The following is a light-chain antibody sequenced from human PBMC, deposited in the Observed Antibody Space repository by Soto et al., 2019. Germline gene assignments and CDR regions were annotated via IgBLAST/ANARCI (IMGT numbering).Light chain of an antibody. Sequence: DVQMTQSPSSLSAFVGDRVTITCRASQGIAPYLAWFQQKPGKVPKLLIYATSTLQSGVPSRFSGSGSGTDVTLTINRLQPEDVGTYYCQKYNSAPLTFGGGTKVEIK. CDR1: QGIAPY. J-gene: IGKJ4*01. CDR2: ATS. CDR3: QKYNSAPLT. V-gene: IGKV1-27*01.